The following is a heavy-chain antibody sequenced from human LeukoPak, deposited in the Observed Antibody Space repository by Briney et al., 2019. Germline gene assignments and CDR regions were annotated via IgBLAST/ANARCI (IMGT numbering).Heavy chain of an antibody. Sequence: KASETLSLTCAVSGYSISSGYYWGWIRQPPGKGLEWIGSIYHSGSTYYNPSLKSRVTTSVDTSKNQFSLKLSSVTAADTAVYYCARSIFGVVSKSFDYWGQGTLVTVSS. D-gene: IGHD3-3*02. CDR1: GYSISSGYY. CDR2: IYHSGST. V-gene: IGHV4-38-2*01. CDR3: ARSIFGVVSKSFDY. J-gene: IGHJ4*02.